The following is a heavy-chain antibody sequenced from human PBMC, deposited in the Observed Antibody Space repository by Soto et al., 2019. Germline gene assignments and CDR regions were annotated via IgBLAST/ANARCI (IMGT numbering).Heavy chain of an antibody. CDR3: TRTYHGCSESYYFQY. D-gene: IGHD3-10*01. J-gene: IGHJ1*01. CDR1: GFSFRNAW. V-gene: IGHV3-15*07. CDR2: IKSKADGGTT. Sequence: EVQLVESGGGLVKPGESLRLSCAASGFSFRNAWMNWVRQAPGRGLEWVGRIKSKADGGTTDYAAPVGDRFIISRHXSXXTLYLQMIGREVEVTAVYYCTRTYHGCSESYYFQYWGQGTLVTV.